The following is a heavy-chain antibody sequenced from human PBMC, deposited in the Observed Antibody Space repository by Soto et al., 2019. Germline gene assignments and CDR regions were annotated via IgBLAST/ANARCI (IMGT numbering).Heavy chain of an antibody. CDR2: IIPILGIA. CDR1: GGTFSSYT. D-gene: IGHD6-19*01. V-gene: IGHV1-69*02. J-gene: IGHJ6*03. CDR3: ARGRTATGYSSGGGHMYV. Sequence: QVQLVQSGAEVKKPGSSVKVSCKASGGTFSSYTISWVRQAPGQGLEWMGRIIPILGIANYAQKFQGRVTITEDKSTSKAYMELSSLRSEDTAVYYCARGRTATGYSSGGGHMYVWGKGTTVTVSS.